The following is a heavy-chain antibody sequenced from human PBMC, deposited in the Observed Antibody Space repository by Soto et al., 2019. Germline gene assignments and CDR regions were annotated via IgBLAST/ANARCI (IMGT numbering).Heavy chain of an antibody. Sequence: SETLSLTCTVSGGSISSYYWSWIRQPPGKGLEWIGYIYYSGSTNYNPSLKSRVTISVDTSKNQFSLKLSSVTAADTAVYYCARTLHYYGSGSYFDSWGQGTLVTVSS. D-gene: IGHD3-10*01. CDR1: GGSISSYY. V-gene: IGHV4-59*01. J-gene: IGHJ4*02. CDR2: IYYSGST. CDR3: ARTLHYYGSGSYFDS.